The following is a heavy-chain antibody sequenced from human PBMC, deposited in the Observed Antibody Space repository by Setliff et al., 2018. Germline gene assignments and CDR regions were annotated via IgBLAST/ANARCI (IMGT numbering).Heavy chain of an antibody. Sequence: ASVKVSCKASGYTFTLYGVNWVRQAPGQGLEWMGWISAFNGYTQYSQKFKGRITVTTDTSTSTAYMELTSLRSDDTAVYYCLRDRPYSNSPEDAFDIWGQGTMVTVSS. J-gene: IGHJ3*02. CDR2: ISAFNGYT. D-gene: IGHD6-6*01. CDR1: GYTFTLYG. V-gene: IGHV1-18*01. CDR3: LRDRPYSNSPEDAFDI.